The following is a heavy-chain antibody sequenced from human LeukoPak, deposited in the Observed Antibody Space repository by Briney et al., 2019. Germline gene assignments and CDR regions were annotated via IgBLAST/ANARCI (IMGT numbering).Heavy chain of an antibody. CDR2: ISAYNGNT. V-gene: IGHV1-18*04. Sequence: ASVKVSCKASGYTFTSNYIHWVRQAPGQGLEWMGWISAYNGNTNYAQKLQGRVTMTTDTSTSTAYMELRSLRSDDTAVYYCARDTAAVAGNDFDYWGQGTLVTVSS. CDR1: GYTFTSNY. D-gene: IGHD6-19*01. CDR3: ARDTAAVAGNDFDY. J-gene: IGHJ4*02.